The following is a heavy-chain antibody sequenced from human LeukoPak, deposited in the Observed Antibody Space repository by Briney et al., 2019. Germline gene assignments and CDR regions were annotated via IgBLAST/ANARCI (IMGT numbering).Heavy chain of an antibody. D-gene: IGHD3-10*01. V-gene: IGHV3-30-3*01. CDR2: ISYDGSNK. CDR1: GFTFSSYA. J-gene: IGHJ4*02. CDR3: AREGSIWFGELYGRGPASGYYFDY. Sequence: PGRSLRLSCAASGFTFSSYAMHWVRQAPGKGLEWVAVISYDGSNKYYADSVKGRFTISRDNSKNTLYLQMNSLRAEDTAVYYCAREGSIWFGELYGRGPASGYYFDYWGQGTLVTVSS.